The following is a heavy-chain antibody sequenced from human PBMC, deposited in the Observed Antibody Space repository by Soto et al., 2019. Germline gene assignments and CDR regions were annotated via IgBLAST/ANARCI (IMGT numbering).Heavy chain of an antibody. CDR1: GFTVRSNF. CDR3: AKNQERELPRVIDF. Sequence: EVQLVESGGTFIQPGGSLRLSCAASGFTVRSNFFTWVRQAPGKGLEWVSTIYYGGTISYADSVKGRFTISRDDSKNTLYLQMSSLRAEDTALYYCAKNQERELPRVIDFWGQGTLVTVSS. CDR2: IYYGGTI. J-gene: IGHJ4*02. V-gene: IGHV3-53*01. D-gene: IGHD1-7*01.